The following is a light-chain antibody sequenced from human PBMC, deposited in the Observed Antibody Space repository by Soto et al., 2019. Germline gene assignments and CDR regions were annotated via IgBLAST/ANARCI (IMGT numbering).Light chain of an antibody. CDR2: DVN. J-gene: IGLJ2*01. CDR1: RSDVGGYNY. Sequence: QSALTQPASVSGSPGQSITISCTGTRSDVGGYNYVSWYQQHPGKAPKLMIYDVNHRPSGVSNRFSGSKSGNTASLTISGLQAEDEADYYCSSYSGSSTLVVFGGGTKLTVL. CDR3: SSYSGSSTLVV. V-gene: IGLV2-14*03.